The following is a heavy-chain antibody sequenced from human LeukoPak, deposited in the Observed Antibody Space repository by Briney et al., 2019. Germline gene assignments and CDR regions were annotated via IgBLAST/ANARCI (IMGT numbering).Heavy chain of an antibody. CDR2: ISDSGSRT. CDR3: VKDAYYYDRDPVVPGF. V-gene: IGHV3-23*01. J-gene: IGHJ4*02. CDR1: GFGFYDYA. D-gene: IGHD3-22*01. Sequence: QPGGSLRLSCAASGFGFYDYAMVWVRQAPGKGLEWVAGISDSGSRTYYADSVRGRFTISRDNSKNTLYLQMHSLRVDDTALYFCVKDAYYYDRDPVVPGFWGQGTLVTVSS.